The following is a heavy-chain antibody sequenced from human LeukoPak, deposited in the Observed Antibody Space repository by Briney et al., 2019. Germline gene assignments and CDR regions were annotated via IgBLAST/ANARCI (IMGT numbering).Heavy chain of an antibody. J-gene: IGHJ4*02. Sequence: GGSLRLSCAASGFTFSRFWMTWVRQAPGKGLEWVANVKEDGSENYYVGSVKGRFTISRDNAKNSLYLQMNSLRAEDTAVYYCARLFLYYFDYWGQGTLVTVSS. CDR3: ARLFLYYFDY. CDR2: VKEDGSEN. D-gene: IGHD2-8*01. CDR1: GFTFSRFW. V-gene: IGHV3-7*01.